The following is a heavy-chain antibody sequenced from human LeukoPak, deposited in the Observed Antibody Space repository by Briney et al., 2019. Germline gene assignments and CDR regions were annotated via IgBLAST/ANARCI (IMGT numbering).Heavy chain of an antibody. CDR3: ARRDAGLAFDY. J-gene: IGHJ4*02. CDR2: IYPGDSDT. V-gene: IGHV5-51*01. D-gene: IGHD6-13*01. Sequence: GESLQISCKGSGYTFTTYWIAWGRQVPGKGLEWMGIIYPGDSDTRYSPSFQGQVTISADKSITTAYLQWSSLKASDTAMYYCARRDAGLAFDYWGQGTLVTVSS. CDR1: GYTFTTYW.